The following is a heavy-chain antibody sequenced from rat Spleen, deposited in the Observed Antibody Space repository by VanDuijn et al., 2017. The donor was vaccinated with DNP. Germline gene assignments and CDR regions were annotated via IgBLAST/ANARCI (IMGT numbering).Heavy chain of an antibody. CDR2: ISYEGSST. D-gene: IGHD1-1*01. V-gene: IGHV5S10*01. J-gene: IGHJ3*01. CDR1: GFIFSDYN. Sequence: EVQLVESGGGLVQPGRSLKLSCAASGFIFSDYNMAWVRQAPKKGLEWVASISYEGSSTYYRDSVKGRFTVSRDNAQNTLYLQMSKLGSEDTAIYYCATHGYYNSDWFAYWGQGTLVTVSS. CDR3: ATHGYYNSDWFAY.